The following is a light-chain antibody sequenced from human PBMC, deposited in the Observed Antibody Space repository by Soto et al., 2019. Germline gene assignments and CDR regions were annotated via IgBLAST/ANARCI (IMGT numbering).Light chain of an antibody. V-gene: IGLV2-14*01. Sequence: QSVLTQPASVSGSPGQSITVSCTGTSSEVGFYDFVSWYQQHPGKAPKLMVYDVSNRPSGVSNRLSGSKSGNTASLTISGLQAEDEADYYCSSYTSSSTQVFGTGTKVTVL. CDR1: SSEVGFYDF. J-gene: IGLJ1*01. CDR3: SSYTSSSTQV. CDR2: DVS.